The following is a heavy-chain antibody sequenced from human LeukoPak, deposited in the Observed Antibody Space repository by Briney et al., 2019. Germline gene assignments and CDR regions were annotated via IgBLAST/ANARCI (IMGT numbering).Heavy chain of an antibody. D-gene: IGHD3-10*01. Sequence: GGSLRLSCAASGFTFSSYSMNWVRQAPGKGLEWVSYISSSSSTIYYADSVKGRFTISRDNAKNSLYLQMNSLRAEDTAVYYCAKDVYGSGSGCFDYWGQGTLVTVSS. J-gene: IGHJ4*02. CDR3: AKDVYGSGSGCFDY. CDR1: GFTFSSYS. CDR2: ISSSSSTI. V-gene: IGHV3-48*04.